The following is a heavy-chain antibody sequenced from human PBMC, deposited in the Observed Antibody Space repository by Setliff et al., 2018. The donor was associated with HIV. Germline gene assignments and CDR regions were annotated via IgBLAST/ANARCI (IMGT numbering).Heavy chain of an antibody. CDR1: GGSISSSSYY. J-gene: IGHJ3*02. CDR2: IYNSGTT. Sequence: PSETLSLTCTVSGGSISSSSYYWGWIRQPPGKGLEWIGSIYNSGTTYYNPSLKSRVTMSVDTSKNQFSLKLSSVTAADTAVYYCARVPIVAVVTATPPAFDTWGQGTMVTVSS. D-gene: IGHD2-15*01. V-gene: IGHV4-39*07. CDR3: ARVPIVAVVTATPPAFDT.